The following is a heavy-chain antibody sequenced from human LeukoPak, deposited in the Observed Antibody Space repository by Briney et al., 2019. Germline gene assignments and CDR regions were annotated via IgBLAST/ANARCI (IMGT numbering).Heavy chain of an antibody. J-gene: IGHJ4*02. Sequence: ASVNVSCKASGYTFTGYYMHWVRQAPGQGLEWMGWINPNSGGTNYAQKLQGRVTMTRDTSISTAYMELSRLRSDDTAVYYCARGAYSSSFFDYWGQGTLVTVSS. CDR3: ARGAYSSSFFDY. V-gene: IGHV1-2*02. D-gene: IGHD6-13*01. CDR2: INPNSGGT. CDR1: GYTFTGYY.